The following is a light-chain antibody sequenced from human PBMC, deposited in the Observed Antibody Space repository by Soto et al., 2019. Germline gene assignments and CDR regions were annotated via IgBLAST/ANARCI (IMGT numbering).Light chain of an antibody. CDR1: QSVSSN. CDR2: GAS. J-gene: IGKJ1*01. Sequence: EIVMTQSPATLSVSPGERATLSCRASQSVSSNLAWYQQKPGQAPRLLIYGASTRATGIPARFSGSGSGTEFTLTIRSLQSEDFAVYYCKQHNNWPRTFGQETKVEIK. CDR3: KQHNNWPRT. V-gene: IGKV3-15*01.